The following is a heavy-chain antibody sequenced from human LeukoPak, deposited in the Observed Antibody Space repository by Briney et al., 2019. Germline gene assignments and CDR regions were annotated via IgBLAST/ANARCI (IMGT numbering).Heavy chain of an antibody. J-gene: IGHJ5*02. CDR2: INHSGST. Sequence: PSETLSLTCAVSGGSFSSYYWSWIRQPPGKGLEWIGEINHSGSTNYNPSLKSRVTISVDTSKNQFSLKLSSVTAADTAVYYCASGITVTTAWFDPWGQGTLVTVSS. CDR1: GGSFSSYY. CDR3: ASGITVTTAWFDP. D-gene: IGHD4-17*01. V-gene: IGHV4-34*01.